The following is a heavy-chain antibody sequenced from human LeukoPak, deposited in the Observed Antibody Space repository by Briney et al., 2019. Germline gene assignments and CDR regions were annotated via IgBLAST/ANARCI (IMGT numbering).Heavy chain of an antibody. CDR2: MNPDNGDS. V-gene: IGHV1-8*03. CDR1: GYTFTNYH. J-gene: IGHJ4*02. Sequence: ASVKVSCKASGYTFTNYHINWVRQATGQGLEWMGWMNPDNGDSGYAQKFQGRVTITRDTSISTAYMGLRSLRSEDTAVYFCARTTSFTASGYDYWGQGTLVTVSS. CDR3: ARTTSFTASGYDY. D-gene: IGHD6-25*01.